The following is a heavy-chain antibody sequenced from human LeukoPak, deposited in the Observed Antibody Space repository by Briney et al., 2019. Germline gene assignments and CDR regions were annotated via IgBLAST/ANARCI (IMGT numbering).Heavy chain of an antibody. J-gene: IGHJ3*02. V-gene: IGHV4-59*08. CDR1: GGSISSYY. D-gene: IGHD3-9*01. CDR2: ISYSGST. CDR3: ARQGYDILTGYIDAFDI. Sequence: PSETLSLTCTVSGGSISSYYWSWIRQPPGKGLEWIGYISYSGSTNYNPSLKSRVTISIDTSKNQFSLKLRSVTAADTAIYYCARQGYDILTGYIDAFDIWGQGTMVTVSS.